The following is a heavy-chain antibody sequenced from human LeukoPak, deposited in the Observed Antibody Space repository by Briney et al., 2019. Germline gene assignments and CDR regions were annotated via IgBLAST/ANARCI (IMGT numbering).Heavy chain of an antibody. D-gene: IGHD3-3*01. V-gene: IGHV4-59*11. CDR1: GGSISSHY. CDR2: IDYSGST. Sequence: KPSETRSLTCTVSGGSISSHYWSWIRQPPGKGLDWIGYIDYSGSTNYNPSLKSRVTISVDTSKNQFSLKLSSVTAADTALYYCARTRGDYDFWSGYSGSRWFDPWGQGTLVTVSS. J-gene: IGHJ5*02. CDR3: ARTRGDYDFWSGYSGSRWFDP.